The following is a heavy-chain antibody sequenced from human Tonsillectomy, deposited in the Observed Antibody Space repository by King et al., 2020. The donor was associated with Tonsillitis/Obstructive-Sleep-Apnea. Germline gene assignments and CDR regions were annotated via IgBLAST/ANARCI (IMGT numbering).Heavy chain of an antibody. D-gene: IGHD3-16*01. Sequence: VQLVQSGGGLVQPGGSLRPSCAASGFTFSSYAMSWVRQAPGKGLEWVSCISGSVGITYYAESVKGRFTISRDNSKNTLYLQMNNLRAEDTAVYYCAKDPPRGGVTGGRAFEIWGQGTMVTVSS. CDR1: GFTFSSYA. J-gene: IGHJ3*02. CDR2: ISGSVGIT. CDR3: AKDPPRGGVTGGRAFEI. V-gene: IGHV3-23*04.